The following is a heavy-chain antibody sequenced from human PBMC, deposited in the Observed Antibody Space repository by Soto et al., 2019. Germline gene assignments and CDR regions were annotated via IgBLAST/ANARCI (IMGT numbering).Heavy chain of an antibody. Sequence: GASVKVSCKASGGTFSSYAISWVRQAPGQGLGWMGGIIPIFGTANYAQKFQGRVTITADESTSTAYMELSSLRSEDTAVYYCAREALDCGGDCYSWAWGQGTLVTVSS. CDR1: GGTFSSYA. CDR3: AREALDCGGDCYSWA. D-gene: IGHD2-21*02. V-gene: IGHV1-69*13. CDR2: IIPIFGTA. J-gene: IGHJ4*02.